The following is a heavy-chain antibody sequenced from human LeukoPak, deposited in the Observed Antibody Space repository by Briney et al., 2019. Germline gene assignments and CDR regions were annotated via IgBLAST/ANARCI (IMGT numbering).Heavy chain of an antibody. CDR2: INPSGGST. V-gene: IGHV1-46*01. CDR3: AREYGTGGLDY. CDR1: GNTFTTGQ. D-gene: IGHD2-8*02. J-gene: IGHJ4*02. Sequence: GASVKVSCKASGNTFTTGQLHWVRQAPGQGLEWMGIINPSGGSTSYAQKFQGRVTMTRDTSTGTVYMELSGLRSEDTALYYCAREYGTGGLDYWGQGTLVTVSS.